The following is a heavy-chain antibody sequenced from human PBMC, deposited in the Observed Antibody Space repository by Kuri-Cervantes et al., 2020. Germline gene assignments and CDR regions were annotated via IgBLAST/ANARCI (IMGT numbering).Heavy chain of an antibody. D-gene: IGHD6-6*01. CDR3: ARALVIEYSSSSEAFDY. V-gene: IGHV3-30-3*01. Sequence: GGSLRLSCAASGFTFSGQNMHWVRQAPGKGLEWVAVISYDGSNKYYADSVKRRFTISRDNSKNTLYLQMNSLRAEDTAVYYCARALVIEYSSSSEAFDYWGQGTLVTVSS. CDR1: GFTFSGQN. J-gene: IGHJ4*02. CDR2: ISYDGSNK.